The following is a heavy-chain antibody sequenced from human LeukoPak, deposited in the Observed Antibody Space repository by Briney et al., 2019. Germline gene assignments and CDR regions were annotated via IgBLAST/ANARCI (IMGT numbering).Heavy chain of an antibody. CDR1: GFTFSNYW. CDR2: ISTDGKST. CDR3: ARESSRVLADNYYDSSGYYAFDY. V-gene: IGHV3-74*01. D-gene: IGHD3-22*01. Sequence: GGSLRLSCVASGFTFSNYWMLWVRQAPGKGLMWVSLISTDGKSTRYAESVKGRFTISRDNAKNSLYLQMNSLRAEDTAVYYCARESSRVLADNYYDSSGYYAFDYWGQGTLVTVSS. J-gene: IGHJ4*02.